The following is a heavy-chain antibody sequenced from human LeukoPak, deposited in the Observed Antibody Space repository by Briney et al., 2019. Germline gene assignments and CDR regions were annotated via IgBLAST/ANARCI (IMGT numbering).Heavy chain of an antibody. V-gene: IGHV4-34*01. J-gene: IGHJ5*02. D-gene: IGHD3-10*01. CDR3: ARGVRTVPHNKIPMVRGVTYYWFDP. CDR1: GGSFSGYS. Sequence: SETLSLTCADYGGSFSGYSWSWIRQPPGKGLEWMGEINHGGSTNYNPSLKSRVTISVDTSKNQFSLKLSSVTAADTAVYYCARGVRTVPHNKIPMVRGVTYYWFDPWGQGTLVTVSS. CDR2: INHGGST.